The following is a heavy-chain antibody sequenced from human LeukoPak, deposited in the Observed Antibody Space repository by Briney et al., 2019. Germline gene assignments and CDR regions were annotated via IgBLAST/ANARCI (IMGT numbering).Heavy chain of an antibody. CDR1: GGSISSSSYY. CDR2: IYYSGST. D-gene: IGHD2-15*01. V-gene: IGHV4-39*07. CDR3: ARTCSGGSCSLDY. J-gene: IGHJ4*02. Sequence: SETLSLTCTVSGGSISSSSYYWGCIRQPPGKGLEWIGSIYYSGSTYYNPSLKSRVTISVDKSKNQFSLKLSSVTAADTAVYYCARTCSGGSCSLDYWGQGTLVTVSS.